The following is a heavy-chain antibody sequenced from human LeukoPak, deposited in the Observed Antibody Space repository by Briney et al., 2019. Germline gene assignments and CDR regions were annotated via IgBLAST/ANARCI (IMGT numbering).Heavy chain of an antibody. Sequence: GGSLRLSCAASGFTFSSYSMNWVRQAPGKGLEWVSSISSSSSYIYYADSVKGRFTISRDSAKSSLYLQMNSLRAEDTALYYCARYSFPFARTYYFFAMDVWGEGTTVTVSS. J-gene: IGHJ6*04. CDR2: ISSSSSYI. CDR1: GFTFSSYS. D-gene: IGHD5-12*01. CDR3: ARYSFPFARTYYFFAMDV. V-gene: IGHV3-21*01.